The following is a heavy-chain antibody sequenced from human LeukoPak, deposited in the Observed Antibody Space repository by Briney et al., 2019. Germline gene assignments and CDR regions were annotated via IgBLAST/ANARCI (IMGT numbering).Heavy chain of an antibody. CDR3: ASHSSGYKFDY. CDR2: IYTSGST. Sequence: SETLSLTCTVSGGSISSYYWSWVRQPAGKGLEWIGRIYTSGSTNYNPSLKSRVTMSVDTSKNQLSLKLSSVTAADTAVYYCASHSSGYKFDYWGQGTLVTVSS. D-gene: IGHD3-22*01. CDR1: GGSISSYY. V-gene: IGHV4-4*07. J-gene: IGHJ4*02.